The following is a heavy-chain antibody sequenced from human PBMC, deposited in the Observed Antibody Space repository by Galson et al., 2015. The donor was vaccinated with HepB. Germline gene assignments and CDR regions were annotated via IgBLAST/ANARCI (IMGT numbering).Heavy chain of an antibody. J-gene: IGHJ5*02. V-gene: IGHV3-23*01. D-gene: IGHD5-12*01. CDR2: IRGNGGNS. Sequence: FLRLSSAASGVIFSSYAMSWVAQAPGEGLGCVSAIRGNGGNSYFADSVKGRFTISRDNSTNTLYLHMSSLRAEDTAVYYCAKDRQWLRNNWFDPWGQGTLVTVSS. CDR1: GVIFSSYA. CDR3: AKDRQWLRNNWFDP.